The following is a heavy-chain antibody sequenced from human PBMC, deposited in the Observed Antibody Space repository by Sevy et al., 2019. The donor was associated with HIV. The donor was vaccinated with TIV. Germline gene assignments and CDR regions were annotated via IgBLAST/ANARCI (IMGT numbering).Heavy chain of an antibody. V-gene: IGHV1-69*13. CDR2: IIPIFGTA. D-gene: IGHD3-10*01. J-gene: IGHJ6*02. Sequence: ASVKVSCKASGGTFSSYAISWVRQAPGQGLEWMGGIIPIFGTANYAQKFQGRVTITADESTSTAYMELGSLRSEDTAVYYCARTKYGSGSYYAWDYYYGMDVWGQGTTVTVSS. CDR1: GGTFSSYA. CDR3: ARTKYGSGSYYAWDYYYGMDV.